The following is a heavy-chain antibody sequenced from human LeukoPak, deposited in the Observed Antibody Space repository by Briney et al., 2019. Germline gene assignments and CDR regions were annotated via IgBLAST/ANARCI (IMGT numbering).Heavy chain of an antibody. Sequence: GGSLRLSCAASGFTFSSYAMSWVRQAPGKGLEWVSAISGSGGSTYYADSVKGRFTISRNNSKNTLYLQMNSLRAEDTAVYYCAKARDYVLYYFDYWGQGTLVTVFS. D-gene: IGHD3-16*01. CDR2: ISGSGGST. CDR3: AKARDYVLYYFDY. V-gene: IGHV3-23*01. CDR1: GFTFSSYA. J-gene: IGHJ4*02.